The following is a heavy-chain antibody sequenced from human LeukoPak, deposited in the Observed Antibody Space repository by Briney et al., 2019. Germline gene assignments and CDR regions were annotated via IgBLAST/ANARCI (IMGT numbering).Heavy chain of an antibody. CDR3: ARDQGYYYDSTGYVFDS. CDR1: GYTFTGYY. V-gene: IGHV1-18*04. CDR2: INVYNGKT. D-gene: IGHD3-22*01. J-gene: IGHJ4*02. Sequence: ASVKVSCKASGYTFTGYYMHWVRQAPGQGLEWTAWINVYNGKTYYAQNFQGRVTVTTDTSTSTAYMELGNLRSDDTAVYYCARDQGYYYDSTGYVFDSWGQGTLVTVSS.